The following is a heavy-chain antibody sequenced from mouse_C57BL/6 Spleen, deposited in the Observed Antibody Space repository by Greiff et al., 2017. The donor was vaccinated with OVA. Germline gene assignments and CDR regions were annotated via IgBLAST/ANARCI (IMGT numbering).Heavy chain of an antibody. V-gene: IGHV1-63*01. D-gene: IGHD2-2*01. CDR3: ARMVTRGNYFDY. CDR2: IYPGGGYT. J-gene: IGHJ2*01. Sequence: QVQLQQSGAELVRPGPSVKMSCKASGYTFTNYWIGWAKQRPGHGLEWIGDIYPGGGYTNYNEKFKGKATLTADKSSSTAYMQFSSLTSEDSAIYYCARMVTRGNYFDYWGQGTTLTVSS. CDR1: GYTFTNYW.